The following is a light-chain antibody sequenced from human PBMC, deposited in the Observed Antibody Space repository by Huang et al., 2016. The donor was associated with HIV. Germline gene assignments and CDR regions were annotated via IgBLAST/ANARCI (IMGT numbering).Light chain of an antibody. CDR3: LQYDRSPLT. Sequence: EVVLTQSPGTLSLSPGERATLSCRARQSLRDTYLAWYQQRPGQAPRLLVYGASIRATGIPDRFGGGGAGTDFTLTINRLEAQDFAEYFCLQYDRSPLTFGGGTKVEL. V-gene: IGKV3-20*01. CDR2: GAS. CDR1: QSLRDTY. J-gene: IGKJ4*01.